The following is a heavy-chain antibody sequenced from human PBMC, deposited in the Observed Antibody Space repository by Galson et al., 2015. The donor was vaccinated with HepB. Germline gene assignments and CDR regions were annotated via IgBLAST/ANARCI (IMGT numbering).Heavy chain of an antibody. D-gene: IGHD2-21*02. CDR1: GFTFSSYG. CDR3: AKDGEAYCGGDCFVDY. Sequence: SLRLSCAASGFTFSSYGMHWVRQAPGKGLEWVAVISYDGSNKYYADSVKGRFTISRDNSKNTLYLQMNSLRAEDTAVYYCAKDGEAYCGGDCFVDYWGQGTLVTVSS. J-gene: IGHJ4*02. CDR2: ISYDGSNK. V-gene: IGHV3-30*18.